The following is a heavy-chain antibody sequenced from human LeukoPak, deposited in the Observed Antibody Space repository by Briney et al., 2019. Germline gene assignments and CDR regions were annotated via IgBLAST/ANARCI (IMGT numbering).Heavy chain of an antibody. Sequence: SETLSLTCTVSGGSISSYYWSWIRQPPGEGLEWIGYIYYSGSTNYNPSLKSRVTISVDTSKNQSSLKLSSVTAADTAVYYCARADSSGWYGGDIFDYWGQGTLVTVSS. CDR3: ARADSSGWYGGDIFDY. CDR1: GGSISSYY. J-gene: IGHJ4*02. CDR2: IYYSGST. V-gene: IGHV4-59*01. D-gene: IGHD6-19*01.